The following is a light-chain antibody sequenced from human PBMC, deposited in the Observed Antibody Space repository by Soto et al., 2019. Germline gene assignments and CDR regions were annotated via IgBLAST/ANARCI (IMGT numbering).Light chain of an antibody. Sequence: DIVMTQSPDSLAVSLGERATINCKSSQSVLYSSNNKNFLAWYQQKPGQPPKLLIYWASTRESGVPDRFSGSGSGTDFTLTISSLQAEDVAVYYCQQYYSTRRTFGQGTKGGYQ. J-gene: IGKJ1*01. CDR2: WAS. V-gene: IGKV4-1*01. CDR1: QSVLYSSNNKNF. CDR3: QQYYSTRRT.